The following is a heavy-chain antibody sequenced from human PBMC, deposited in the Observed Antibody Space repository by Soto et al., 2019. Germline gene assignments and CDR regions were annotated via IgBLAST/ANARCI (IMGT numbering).Heavy chain of an antibody. J-gene: IGHJ6*03. CDR2: ISSSSSYI. CDR3: ARGGRGGARYNWNDGYYYYYYMDV. CDR1: GFTFSSYS. D-gene: IGHD1-20*01. V-gene: IGHV3-21*01. Sequence: GGSLRLSCAASGFTFSSYSMNWVRQAPGKGLEWVSSISSSSSYIYYADSVKGRFTISRDNAKNSLYLQMNSLRAEDTAVYYCARGGRGGARYNWNDGYYYYYYMDVWGKGTTVTVSS.